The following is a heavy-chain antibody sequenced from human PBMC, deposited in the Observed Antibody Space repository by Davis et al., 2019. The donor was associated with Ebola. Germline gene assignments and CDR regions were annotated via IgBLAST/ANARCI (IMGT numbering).Heavy chain of an antibody. CDR3: ARGGGIAVDSNDAFDI. V-gene: IGHV1-46*01. CDR2: INPSGGST. D-gene: IGHD6-19*01. Sequence: ASVKVSCKASGYTFTSYYMHWVRQAPGQGLEWMGIINPSGGSTSYAQKFQGRVTMTRGTSTSTVYMELSSLRSEDTAVYYCARGGGIAVDSNDAFDIWGQGTMVTVSS. J-gene: IGHJ3*02. CDR1: GYTFTSYY.